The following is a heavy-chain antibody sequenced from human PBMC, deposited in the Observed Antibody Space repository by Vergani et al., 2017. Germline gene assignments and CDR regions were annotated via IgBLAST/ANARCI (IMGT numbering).Heavy chain of an antibody. J-gene: IGHJ6*02. D-gene: IGHD5/OR15-5a*01. V-gene: IGHV4-39*07. CDR1: NDSVSNTFYY. Sequence: QVQLQESGPGLVKPSETLSLTCTVSNDSVSNTFYYWGWIRQTPGKGLEWIGSIYYSGSTYYNPSLESRVTMSVDTSKSQISLKLSSVTAADTAIYYCARDVVSTTPLHGMDVWGQGTAVTVSS. CDR3: ARDVVSTTPLHGMDV. CDR2: IYYSGST.